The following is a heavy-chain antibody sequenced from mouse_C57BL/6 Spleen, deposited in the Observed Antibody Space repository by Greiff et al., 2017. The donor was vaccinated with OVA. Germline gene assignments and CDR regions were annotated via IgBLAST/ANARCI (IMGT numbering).Heavy chain of an antibody. CDR2: INPSNGGT. CDR3: ARGGQLRLRYYFDD. D-gene: IGHD3-2*02. J-gene: IGHJ2*01. Sequence: QVQLQQPGTELVKPGASVKLSCKASGYTFTSYWMHWVKQRPGQGLEWIGNINPSNGGTNYNEKFKSKATLTVDKSSSTAYMQLSSLTSEDSAVYYCARGGQLRLRYYFDDWGQGTTLTVSS. CDR1: GYTFTSYW. V-gene: IGHV1-53*01.